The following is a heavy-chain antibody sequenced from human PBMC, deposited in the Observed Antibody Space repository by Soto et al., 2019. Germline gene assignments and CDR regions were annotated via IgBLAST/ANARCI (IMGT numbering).Heavy chain of an antibody. CDR3: ARDPGNGSGHVECDP. V-gene: IGHV3-53*01. CDR2: IYKDGST. D-gene: IGHD5-12*01. J-gene: IGHJ5*02. CDR1: GLTVSSSY. Sequence: EVQLVESGGGLIQPGGSLRLSCAASGLTVSSSYMSWVRQAPGKGLDWVSVIYKDGSTYYADSVKGRFTISRDNSKNTLYLQMNSLRAEDTAVYHCARDPGNGSGHVECDPWGQGTLVTVTS.